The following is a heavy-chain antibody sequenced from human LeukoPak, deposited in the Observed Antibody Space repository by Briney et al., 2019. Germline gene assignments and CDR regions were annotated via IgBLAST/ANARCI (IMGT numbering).Heavy chain of an antibody. CDR2: IYYSGST. J-gene: IGHJ5*02. D-gene: IGHD6-13*01. CDR1: GGSISSYY. CDR3: ASSSWYGWFDP. V-gene: IGHV4-59*01. Sequence: SETLSLTCTVSGGSISSYYWSWIRQLPGKGLEWIGYIYYSGSTNYNPSLKSRVTISVDTSKNQLSLKLNSVTAADTAVYYCASSSWYGWFDPWGQGTLVTVSS.